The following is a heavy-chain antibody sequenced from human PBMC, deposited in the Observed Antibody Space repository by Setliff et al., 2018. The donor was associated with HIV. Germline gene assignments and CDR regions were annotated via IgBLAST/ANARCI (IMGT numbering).Heavy chain of an antibody. Sequence: TLSLTCAVYGGSFSGYYWSWIRQPPGKGLQWIGEINHSGSTNYNMSLWSRVTISLDASRNQFSLELTSVTAADTAVYYCSGGPGTTSIDYWAQGTLVTVSS. CDR2: INHSGST. J-gene: IGHJ4*02. V-gene: IGHV4-34*01. CDR1: GGSFSGYY. D-gene: IGHD1-26*01. CDR3: SGGPGTTSIDY.